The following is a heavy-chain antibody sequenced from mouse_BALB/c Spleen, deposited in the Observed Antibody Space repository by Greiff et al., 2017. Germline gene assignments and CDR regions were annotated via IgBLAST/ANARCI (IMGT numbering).Heavy chain of an antibody. CDR1: GYTFTSYW. CDR3: ARGGTLSWFAY. Sequence: QVQLQQPGAELVKPGASVKLSCKASGYTFTSYWMHWVKQRPGQGLEWIGEINPSNGRTNYNEKFKSKATLTVDKSSSTAYMQLSSLTSEDSAVYYCARGGTLSWFAYWGQGTLVTVSA. D-gene: IGHD4-1*01. J-gene: IGHJ3*01. CDR2: INPSNGRT. V-gene: IGHV1S81*02.